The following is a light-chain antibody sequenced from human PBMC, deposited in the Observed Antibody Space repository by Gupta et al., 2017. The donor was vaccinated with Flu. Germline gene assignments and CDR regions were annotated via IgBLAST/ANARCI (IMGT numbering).Light chain of an antibody. Sequence: PEGTATLSCRASQAVNNYLGWYQQKPGQAPRLLIYDASNRATGIPARFSGSGSGTDFTLTINSLEPEDFAVYYCQQRRDWLTFGGGTKVEI. CDR1: QAVNNY. J-gene: IGKJ4*01. V-gene: IGKV3-11*01. CDR3: QQRRDWLT. CDR2: DAS.